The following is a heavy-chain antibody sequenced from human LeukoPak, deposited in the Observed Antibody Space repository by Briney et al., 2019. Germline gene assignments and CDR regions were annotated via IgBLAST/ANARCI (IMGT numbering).Heavy chain of an antibody. D-gene: IGHD5-18*01. CDR1: GFTFSSYS. CDR3: ARDWRAMNAFDI. V-gene: IGHV3-64*01. Sequence: PGGSLRLSCAASGFTFSSYSMHWVRQAPGKGLEYVSAISNNGGSTHYANSVKGRFTISRDNAKNTLYLQMNSLRAEDMAVYYCARDWRAMNAFDIWGQGTMVTVSS. CDR2: ISNNGGST. J-gene: IGHJ3*02.